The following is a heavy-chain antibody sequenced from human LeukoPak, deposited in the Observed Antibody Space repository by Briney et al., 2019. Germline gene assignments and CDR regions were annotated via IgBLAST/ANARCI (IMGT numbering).Heavy chain of an antibody. Sequence: ASVKVSCKASGYTFTGYYMHWVRQAPGQGLEWTGWINPNSGGTNYAQKFQGRVTMTRDTSISTAYMELSRLRSDDTAVYYCARGLYYYGSGSYYNWFDPWGQGTLVTVSS. J-gene: IGHJ5*02. CDR1: GYTFTGYY. V-gene: IGHV1-2*02. CDR3: ARGLYYYGSGSYYNWFDP. D-gene: IGHD3-10*01. CDR2: INPNSGGT.